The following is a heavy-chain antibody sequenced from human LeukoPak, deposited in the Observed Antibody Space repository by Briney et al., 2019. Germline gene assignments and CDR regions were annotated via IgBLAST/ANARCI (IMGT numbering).Heavy chain of an antibody. CDR1: GGSISSGGYF. D-gene: IGHD6-13*01. J-gene: IGHJ5*02. V-gene: IGHV4-61*08. CDR2: IYYSGST. CDR3: ARDRGGSSWFGFDP. Sequence: SETLSLTCTVSGGSISSGGYFWSWIRQPPGKGLEWIGYIYYSGSTNYNPSLKSRVTISVDTSKNQFSLKLSSVTAADTAVYYCARDRGGSSWFGFDPWGQGTLVTVSS.